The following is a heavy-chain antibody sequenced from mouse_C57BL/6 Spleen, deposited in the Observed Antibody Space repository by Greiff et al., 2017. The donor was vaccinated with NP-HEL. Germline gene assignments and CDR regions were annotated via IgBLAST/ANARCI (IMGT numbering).Heavy chain of an antibody. D-gene: IGHD2-1*01. CDR1: GYTFTSYW. CDR3: ARSGIYYGNWGYAMDY. CDR2: IYPGSGST. Sequence: VQLQQPGAELVKPGASVKMSCKASGYTFTSYWITWVKQRPGQGLEWIGDIYPGSGSTNYNEKFKSKATLTVDTSSSTAYMQLSSLTSEDSAVYYCARSGIYYGNWGYAMDYWGQGTSVTVSS. V-gene: IGHV1-55*01. J-gene: IGHJ4*01.